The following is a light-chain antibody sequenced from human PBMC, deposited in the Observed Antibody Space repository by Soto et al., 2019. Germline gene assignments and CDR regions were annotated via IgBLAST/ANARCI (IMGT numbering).Light chain of an antibody. CDR2: DNN. Sequence: QSVLTQPPSVSAAPGQKVTISCSGSSSNIGNNFVSWYQQLPGTAPKLLIYDNNKRPSGIPDRFSGSKSGTSATLGITGLQSGDEADYYCATWESSLSIGVFGGETKLTVL. J-gene: IGLJ2*01. V-gene: IGLV1-51*01. CDR3: ATWESSLSIGV. CDR1: SSNIGNNF.